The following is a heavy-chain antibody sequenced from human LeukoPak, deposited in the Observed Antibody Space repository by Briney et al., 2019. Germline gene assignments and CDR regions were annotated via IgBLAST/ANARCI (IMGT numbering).Heavy chain of an antibody. CDR3: ARLSTMVRGVRDYYYYMDV. V-gene: IGHV1-8*03. CDR1: GYTFTSYD. Sequence: VASVKVSCKASGYTFTSYDINWVRQATGQGLEWMGWMNPNSGKTGYAQKFQGRVTITRNTSISTAYMELSSLRSEDTAVYYCARLSTMVRGVRDYYYYMDVWGKGTTVTISS. J-gene: IGHJ6*03. CDR2: MNPNSGKT. D-gene: IGHD3-10*01.